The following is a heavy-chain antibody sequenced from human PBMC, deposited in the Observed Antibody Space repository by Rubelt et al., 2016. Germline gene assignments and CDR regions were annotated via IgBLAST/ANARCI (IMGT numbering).Heavy chain of an antibody. Sequence: QVQLQESGPGLVKPSGTLSLTCAVSGGSISSSNWWSWVRQPPGKGLEWIGEINHSGSTNYNPSLKSRVTISVDTSKNQFSLKLSSVTAADTAVYYCARASPQVEDGYNFDVFDYWGQGTLVTVSS. V-gene: IGHV4-4*02. J-gene: IGHJ4*02. D-gene: IGHD5-24*01. CDR1: GGSISSSNW. CDR3: ARASPQVEDGYNFDVFDY. CDR2: INHSGST.